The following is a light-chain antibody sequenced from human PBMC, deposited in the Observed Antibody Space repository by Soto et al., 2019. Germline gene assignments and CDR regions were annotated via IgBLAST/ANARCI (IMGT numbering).Light chain of an antibody. J-gene: IGKJ2*01. Sequence: IGLTQTPGTLSLSPGERATLSCRASQSVTSSHLAWYQQKPGQAPRLLIYGASTRSTGIPDRFSGSGSDTDFSLTIRRLDPEDFAMYYCLLYFSPDRYTFGPGTKVQIK. CDR2: GAS. CDR1: QSVTSSH. V-gene: IGKV3-20*01. CDR3: LLYFSPDRYT.